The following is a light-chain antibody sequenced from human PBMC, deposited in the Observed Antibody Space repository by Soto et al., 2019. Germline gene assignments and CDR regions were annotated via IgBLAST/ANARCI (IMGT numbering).Light chain of an antibody. Sequence: ETVVTQSPATLSFSPGESATLSCRTSQTVNNYVAWYQQRHGQPPRLLIHDASKRATGVPARFSGSGSGTDFTLTISSLEPEDSAVYYCQQRSNSLTFGGGTKVDIK. J-gene: IGKJ4*01. CDR3: QQRSNSLT. CDR2: DAS. CDR1: QTVNNY. V-gene: IGKV3-11*01.